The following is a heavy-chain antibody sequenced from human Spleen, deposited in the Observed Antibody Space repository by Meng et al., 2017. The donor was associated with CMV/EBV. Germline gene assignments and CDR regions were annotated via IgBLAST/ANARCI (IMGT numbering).Heavy chain of an antibody. CDR1: GGPSSTSGYY. J-gene: IGHJ5*02. V-gene: IGHV4-39*01. CDR3: VRSSAWVRTGFDP. D-gene: IGHD6-19*01. CDR2: IGHSGFT. Sequence: QEPRTGRVGRGEALSLWCSGSGGPSSTSGYYWGWIRQPPGKGLEWIGSIGHSGFTYYTPSLKSRVTVSIDTSRNQFSLWLTSVTAADPAVYYCVRSSAWVRTGFDPWGQGTLVTVSS.